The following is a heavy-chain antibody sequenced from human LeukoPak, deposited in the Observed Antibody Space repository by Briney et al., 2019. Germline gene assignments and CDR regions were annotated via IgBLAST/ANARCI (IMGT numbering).Heavy chain of an antibody. J-gene: IGHJ4*02. CDR2: IYYGGST. CDR3: ARSEVAVAGQYDY. D-gene: IGHD6-19*01. CDR1: GGSISSYY. V-gene: IGHV4-59*01. Sequence: KPSETLSLTCTVSGGSISSYYWSWIRHPPGKGLECIGYIYYGGSTNYNPSLKSRVTISVDTSKNQFSLKLSSVTAADTAVYYCARSEVAVAGQYDYWGQGTLVTVSS.